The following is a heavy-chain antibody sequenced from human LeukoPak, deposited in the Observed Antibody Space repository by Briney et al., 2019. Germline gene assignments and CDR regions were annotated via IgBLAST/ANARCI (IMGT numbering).Heavy chain of an antibody. CDR1: GFTFSSHG. Sequence: PTGGSLRLSCAASGFTFSSHGMHWVRQAPGKGLEWVAWIHSDGNSKYYADAVKGRFTISRDNSKNTLHLQMNSLRPEDTAVYYCARSLSARGYFEYWGQGTQVTVSS. V-gene: IGHV3-30*02. J-gene: IGHJ1*01. CDR2: IHSDGNSK. CDR3: ARSLSARGYFEY. D-gene: IGHD6-6*01.